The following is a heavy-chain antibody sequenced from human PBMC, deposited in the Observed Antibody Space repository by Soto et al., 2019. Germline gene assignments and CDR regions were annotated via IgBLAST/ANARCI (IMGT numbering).Heavy chain of an antibody. CDR2: IYSGGST. D-gene: IGHD6-19*01. V-gene: IGHV3-66*01. Sequence: EVQLVESGGGLVQPGGSLRLSCAASGFTVSSNYMSWVRQAPGKGLEWDSVIYSGGSTYYADSVKGRFTISRDNSKNTLYLQMNSLRAEDTAVYYCARDRPYSSGWYHDYWGQGTLVTVSS. CDR1: GFTVSSNY. J-gene: IGHJ4*02. CDR3: ARDRPYSSGWYHDY.